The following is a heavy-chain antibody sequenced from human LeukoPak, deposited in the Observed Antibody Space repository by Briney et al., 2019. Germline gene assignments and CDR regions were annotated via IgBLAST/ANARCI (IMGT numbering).Heavy chain of an antibody. D-gene: IGHD3-10*01. CDR2: INPGGRST. Sequence: ASVKVSCKASGYTFTNYYIHWVRQAPGQGLEWMGIINPGGRSTSYAQKFQGRVTMTRDTSTSTVYMELSSLRSEDTAAYYCARASGSWGDFDYWGQGTLVTVSS. V-gene: IGHV1-46*01. CDR3: ARASGSWGDFDY. CDR1: GYTFTNYY. J-gene: IGHJ4*02.